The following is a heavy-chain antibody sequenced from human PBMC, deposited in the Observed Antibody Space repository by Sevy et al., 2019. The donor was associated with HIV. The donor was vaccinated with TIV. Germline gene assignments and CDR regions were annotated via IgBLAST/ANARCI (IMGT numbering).Heavy chain of an antibody. V-gene: IGHV4-59*01. CDR3: TRAPPVRSGDDSLNWFDP. CDR1: GGSISAYY. D-gene: IGHD5-12*01. J-gene: IGHJ5*02. CDR2: IYYTGST. Sequence: SETLSLTCTVSGGSISAYYWSWIRQPPGKALEYVGYIYYTGSTNYNPSLKNRVTMSVDTSKNQFSLKLSSVTAADTAVYYYTRAPPVRSGDDSLNWFDPWGPGTLVTVSS.